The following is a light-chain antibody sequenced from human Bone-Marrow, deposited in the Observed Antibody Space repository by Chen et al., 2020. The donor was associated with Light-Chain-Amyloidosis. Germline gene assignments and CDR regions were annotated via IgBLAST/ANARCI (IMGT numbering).Light chain of an antibody. CDR2: RDT. J-gene: IGLJ2*01. Sequence: SYELTQPPSVSVSPGQTAMITCSGDDLPTKYAYWYQQNPGQAPVLVIHRDTERPSGISERFCGSSSGTKATLTISGVQAEDEADYHGQSADSSGTYEVIFGGGTKLTVL. CDR3: QSADSSGTYEVI. CDR1: DLPTKY. V-gene: IGLV3-25*03.